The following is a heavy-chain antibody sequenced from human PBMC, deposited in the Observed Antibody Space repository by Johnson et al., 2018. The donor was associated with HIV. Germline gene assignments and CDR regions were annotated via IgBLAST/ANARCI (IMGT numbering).Heavy chain of an antibody. J-gene: IGHJ3*02. Sequence: VQLVESGGGVVQPGKSLTLSCAASGFTVRSDYMNWVRQAPGKGLEWVSLIYNDGTTYYADSVKGRFTISRDSSKTTLHLQMNSLNAEEPAMYYCARLRQEANCGADCHWAIWGQGTMVTVSS. D-gene: IGHD2-21*02. CDR3: ARLRQEANCGADCHWAI. V-gene: IGHV3-66*04. CDR2: IYNDGTT. CDR1: GFTVRSDY.